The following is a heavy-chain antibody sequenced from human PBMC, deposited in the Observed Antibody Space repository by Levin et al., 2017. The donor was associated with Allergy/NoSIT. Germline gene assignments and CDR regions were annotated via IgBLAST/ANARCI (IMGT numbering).Heavy chain of an antibody. V-gene: IGHV1-18*01. CDR2: ISPYNGNT. CDR1: GYTFTTYG. Sequence: KAGGSLRLSCKASGYTFTTYGISWVRQAPGQGLEWVGWISPYNGNTNYAQKFQGRVTMTTDTSTRTVYMELRSLRSDDTAVYYCAREDGSSGFDSWGQGTLVTVSS. J-gene: IGHJ4*02. CDR3: AREDGSSGFDS. D-gene: IGHD6-6*01.